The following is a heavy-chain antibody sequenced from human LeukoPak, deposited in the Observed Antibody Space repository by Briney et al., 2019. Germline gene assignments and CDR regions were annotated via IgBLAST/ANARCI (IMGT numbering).Heavy chain of an antibody. V-gene: IGHV1-18*01. CDR3: ARDLERYYDLEGRSGY. D-gene: IGHD3-3*01. J-gene: IGHJ4*02. Sequence: ASVKVSCKGSGYTFTSYGISWVQQAPGQGLEWMGWITTHNGNANYAQKFQGRVTMTTDTLATTAYMELRSLRSDDTAVYYCARDLERYYDLEGRSGYWGQGTLVTVSS. CDR2: ITTHNGNA. CDR1: GYTFTSYG.